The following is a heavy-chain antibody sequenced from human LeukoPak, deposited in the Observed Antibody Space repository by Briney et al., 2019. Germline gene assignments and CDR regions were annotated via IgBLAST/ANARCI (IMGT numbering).Heavy chain of an antibody. D-gene: IGHD5-18*01. V-gene: IGHV4-34*01. CDR3: ARRRWIQLCHFDY. CDR1: GGSISSYY. Sequence: SETLSLTCTVSGGSISSYYWSWIRQPPGKGLEWIGEINHSGSTNYNPSLKSRVTISVDTSKNQFSLKLSSVTAADTAVYYCARRRWIQLCHFDYWGQGTLVTVSS. CDR2: INHSGST. J-gene: IGHJ4*02.